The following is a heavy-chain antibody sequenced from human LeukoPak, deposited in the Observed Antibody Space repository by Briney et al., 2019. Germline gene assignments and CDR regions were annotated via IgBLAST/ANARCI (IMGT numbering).Heavy chain of an antibody. CDR1: GGSISSFY. D-gene: IGHD1-26*01. V-gene: IGHV4-59*01. CDR2: IYHSEST. CDR3: ARGTSYSGATFLY. Sequence: PSETLSLTCTVSGGSISSFYWNWIRQPPGKGLKWIGYIYHSESTNYNPSLKGRVTIPADTSKNQFSLKLSSVTAADTAVYYCARGTSYSGATFLYWGQGTLVTVSS. J-gene: IGHJ4*02.